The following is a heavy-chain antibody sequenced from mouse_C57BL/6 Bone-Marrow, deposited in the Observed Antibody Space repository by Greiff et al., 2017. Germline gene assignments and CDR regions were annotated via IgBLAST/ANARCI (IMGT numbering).Heavy chain of an antibody. V-gene: IGHV2-2*01. D-gene: IGHD2-1*01. CDR2: IWSGGST. Sequence: VQLQESGPGLVQPSQRLSITCTVSGFSLTSYGVHWVRQSPGKGLEWLGVIWSGGSTDYNAAFISRLSISKDNSKSQVFFKMNSLQADDTAIYYCASYGNYVDYAMDYWGQGTSVTVSS. CDR1: GFSLTSYG. J-gene: IGHJ4*01. CDR3: ASYGNYVDYAMDY.